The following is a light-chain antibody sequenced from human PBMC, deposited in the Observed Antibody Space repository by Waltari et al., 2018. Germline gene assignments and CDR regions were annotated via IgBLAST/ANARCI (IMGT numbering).Light chain of an antibody. J-gene: IGLJ1*01. CDR1: SSDIGAYNY. Sequence: QSALTQPASVSGSPGQSIAISCTGTSSDIGAYNYLSCYQQHPGKAPKLIIYDVSNRPSGVSNRFSGSKSGNTASLTISGLQAEDEADYYCSSYTSSSTRVFGTGTKVTVL. V-gene: IGLV2-14*03. CDR3: SSYTSSSTRV. CDR2: DVS.